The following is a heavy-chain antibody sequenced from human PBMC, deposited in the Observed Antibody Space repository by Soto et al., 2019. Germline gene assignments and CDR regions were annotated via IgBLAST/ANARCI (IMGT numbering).Heavy chain of an antibody. CDR2: IIPIFGTA. CDR3: ARRVRILTGYSNGMDV. CDR1: GGTFSSYA. Sequence: QVRLVQSGAEVKKPGSSVKVSCKASGGTFSSYAISWVRQAPGQGLEWMGGIIPIFGTANYAQKFQGRVTITADEATSTAYMELSSLRSEDTAVYYCARRVRILTGYSNGMDVWGQGTTVTVSS. D-gene: IGHD3-9*01. J-gene: IGHJ6*02. V-gene: IGHV1-69*01.